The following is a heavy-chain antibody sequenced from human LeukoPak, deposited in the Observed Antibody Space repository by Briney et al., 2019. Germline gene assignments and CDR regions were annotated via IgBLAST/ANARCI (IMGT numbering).Heavy chain of an antibody. Sequence: SETLSLTCAVSGGSISRSNWWSWVRQPPGKGLEWIGSIYYSGSTYYNPSLKSRVTISVDTSKNQFTLKLSSVTAADTAVYYCARDSQTQWLVRKDFDYWGQGTLVTVSS. CDR1: GGSISRSNW. D-gene: IGHD6-19*01. CDR2: IYYSGST. J-gene: IGHJ4*02. V-gene: IGHV4-4*02. CDR3: ARDSQTQWLVRKDFDY.